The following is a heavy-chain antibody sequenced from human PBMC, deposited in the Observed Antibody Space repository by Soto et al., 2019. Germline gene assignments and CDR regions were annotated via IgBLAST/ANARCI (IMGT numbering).Heavy chain of an antibody. CDR3: AKGGSTSRWPYYYGMDV. V-gene: IGHV1-46*01. D-gene: IGHD2-2*01. J-gene: IGHJ6*02. CDR1: GFTFTSSA. Sequence: ASVKVSCKASGFTFTSSAVQWVRQAPGQGLEWMGIINPSGGSTSYAQKFQGRVTMTRDTSTSTVYMELSSLRAEDTAVYYCAKGGSTSRWPYYYGMDVWGQGTTVTVSS. CDR2: INPSGGST.